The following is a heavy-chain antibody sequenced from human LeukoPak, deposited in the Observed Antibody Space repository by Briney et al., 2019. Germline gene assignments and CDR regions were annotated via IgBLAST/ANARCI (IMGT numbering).Heavy chain of an antibody. V-gene: IGHV4-59*01. CDR3: ASPSGSYYGFDI. CDR2: IHYSGST. Sequence: QPSETLSLTCIVSAGSICGNYWSWIRQPPGKGLEWIGYIHYSGSTNYNPSLKSRVTISIDTSKNQFSLKLSSVTAADTAVYYCASPSGSYYGFDIWGQGTMVTVSS. CDR1: AGSICGNY. D-gene: IGHD1-26*01. J-gene: IGHJ3*02.